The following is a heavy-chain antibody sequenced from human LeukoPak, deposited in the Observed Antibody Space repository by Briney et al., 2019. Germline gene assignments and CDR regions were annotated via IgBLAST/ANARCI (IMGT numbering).Heavy chain of an antibody. D-gene: IGHD2/OR15-2a*01. V-gene: IGHV3-23*01. CDR3: ASIGPYFVPLGTH. CDR2: ISGSGGST. CDR1: GFTFSSYA. Sequence: GGSLRLSCAASGFTFSSYAMSWVRQAPGKGLEWVSAISGSGGSTYYADSVKGRFTISRDNAKNSLYLQMNSLRAEDTAVYYCASIGPYFVPLGTHWGQGTLVTVSS. J-gene: IGHJ4*02.